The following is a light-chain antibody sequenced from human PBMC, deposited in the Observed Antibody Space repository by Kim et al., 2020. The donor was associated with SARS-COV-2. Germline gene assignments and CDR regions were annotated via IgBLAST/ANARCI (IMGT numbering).Light chain of an antibody. J-gene: IGLJ1*01. V-gene: IGLV2-14*04. CDR2: DVS. Sequence: RSITISCTGTSSGVGGYNYVSWYQQHPGKAPKLMIYDVSKRPSGVSNRFSGSKSGNTASLTISGLQAEDEADYYCSSYTSSSTYVFGTGTKVTVL. CDR3: SSYTSSSTYV. CDR1: SSGVGGYNY.